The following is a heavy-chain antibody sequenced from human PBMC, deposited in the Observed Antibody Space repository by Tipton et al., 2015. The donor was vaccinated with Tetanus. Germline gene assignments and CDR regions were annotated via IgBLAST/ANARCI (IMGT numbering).Heavy chain of an antibody. D-gene: IGHD2-8*01. J-gene: IGHJ3*01. CDR1: GGSFSGYY. CDR2: VTHSGST. Sequence: TLSLTCGVYGGSFSGYYWTWIRQPPGKGLEGLGEVTHSGSTNYNPSLKSRVTISVDTAKKQFSLKLTSVIAADTAVYFCARRSYCTSSRCFDAFDLWGPGTRVTVSS. CDR3: ARRSYCTSSRCFDAFDL. V-gene: IGHV4-34*01.